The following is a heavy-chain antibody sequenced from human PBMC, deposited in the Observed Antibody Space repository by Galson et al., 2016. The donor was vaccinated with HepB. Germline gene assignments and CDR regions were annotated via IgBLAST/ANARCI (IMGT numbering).Heavy chain of an antibody. CDR2: ISSSSSYI. CDR1: GFTLSSYS. Sequence: SLRLSCAASGFTLSSYSMNWVRQAPGKGLEWVSSISSSSSYIYYADSVKGRFTISRDNAKNSLYLQMNSLRAEDTAVYYCARDRGVYSSSWYSGMDVWGQGTTVTVSS. CDR3: ARDRGVYSSSWYSGMDV. V-gene: IGHV3-21*01. D-gene: IGHD6-13*01. J-gene: IGHJ6*02.